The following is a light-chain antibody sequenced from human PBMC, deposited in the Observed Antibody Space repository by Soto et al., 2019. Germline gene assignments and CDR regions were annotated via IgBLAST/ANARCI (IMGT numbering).Light chain of an antibody. Sequence: QSALTQPASVSGSPGQSITISCTGTSSDVGSYNYVSWYQQHPGKAPKLMIYEVSNRPSGVSNRFSGSKSGNTASLTISGLQAEDEDDYCCSSYTSSTAWVFGGGTKLTVL. V-gene: IGLV2-14*01. J-gene: IGLJ3*02. CDR1: SSDVGSYNY. CDR2: EVS. CDR3: SSYTSSTAWV.